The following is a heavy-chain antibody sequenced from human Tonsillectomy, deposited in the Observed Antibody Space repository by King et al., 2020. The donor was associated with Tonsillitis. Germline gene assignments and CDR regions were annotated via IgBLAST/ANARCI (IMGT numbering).Heavy chain of an antibody. D-gene: IGHD2-2*01. CDR2: ISTYNGNT. CDR3: AKVGDIVVVPAAIY. J-gene: IGHJ4*02. CDR1: GYTFTSYG. V-gene: IGHV1-18*01. Sequence: QLVQSGAEVKKPGASVKVSCKASGYTFTSYGISWVRQAPGQGLEWVGWISTYNGNTNYAQKLQGRVTMTTDTSTSTAFMELRSLRSDDTAVYYCAKVGDIVVVPAAIYWGQGTLVTVSS.